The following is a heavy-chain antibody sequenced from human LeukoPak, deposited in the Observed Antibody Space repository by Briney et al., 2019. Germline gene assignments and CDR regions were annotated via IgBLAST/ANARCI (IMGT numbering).Heavy chain of an antibody. V-gene: IGHV4-59*08. CDR2: VDNSGTT. J-gene: IGHJ4*02. D-gene: IGHD6-19*01. CDR3: ARHGSAWSFDY. CDR1: GGSISSYY. Sequence: SETLSLTCTVSGGSISSYYWSWIRQPPGKGLEWIGYVDNSGTTNNNPSLKSRVTISVDTSKNQFSLKLSSVTAADTAVYYCARHGSAWSFDYRGQGTLVTVSS.